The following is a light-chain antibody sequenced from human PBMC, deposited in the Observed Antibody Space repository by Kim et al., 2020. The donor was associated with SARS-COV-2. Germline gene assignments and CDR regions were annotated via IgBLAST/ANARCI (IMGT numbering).Light chain of an antibody. V-gene: IGKV3-20*01. CDR1: HSVSAHY. CDR3: PLYDSSLWM. CDR2: AAS. J-gene: IGKJ1*01. Sequence: ESVLTQSPGTVSLSPGERATLSCRASHSVSAHYLAWYQQRPGQPPRLLIYAASSRASGIPDRFSGSGSGTDFTLTISRLGPEDSTLYSCPLYDSSLWMFGQGTKL.